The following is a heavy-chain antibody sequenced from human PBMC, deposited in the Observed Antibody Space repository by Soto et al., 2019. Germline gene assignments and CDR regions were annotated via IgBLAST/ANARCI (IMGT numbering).Heavy chain of an antibody. CDR3: AGYKYGLNT. J-gene: IGHJ5*02. CDR1: GDTLTNYD. V-gene: IGHV1-8*01. Sequence: QVQLVQSGAEVKKPGASVKVSFKASGDTLTNYDINWVRQATGQGLEWMGWMNPSSGNTGSAQKFQGRVTMTRNTSISTAYIELSSLRSEDTSVYYCAGYKYGLNTLGQGNLATVS. CDR2: MNPSSGNT. D-gene: IGHD1-1*01.